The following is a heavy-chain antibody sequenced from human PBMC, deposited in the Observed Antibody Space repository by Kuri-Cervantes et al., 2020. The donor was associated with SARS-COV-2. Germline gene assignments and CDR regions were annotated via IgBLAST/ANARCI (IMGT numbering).Heavy chain of an antibody. Sequence: GGSLRLSCAASGFTFDDYAMHWVRQAPGKGLEWVSGISWNRGSIGYADSVKGRFTISRDNAKNSLYLQMNSLRAEDMALYYCARTVTGVWYFDLWGRGTLVTVSS. D-gene: IGHD7-27*01. CDR2: ISWNRGSI. CDR3: ARTVTGVWYFDL. J-gene: IGHJ2*01. V-gene: IGHV3-9*03. CDR1: GFTFDDYA.